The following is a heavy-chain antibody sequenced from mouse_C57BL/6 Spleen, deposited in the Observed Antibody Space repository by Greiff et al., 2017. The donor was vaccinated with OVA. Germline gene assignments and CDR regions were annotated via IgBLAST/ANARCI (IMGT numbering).Heavy chain of an antibody. Sequence: VQLQQPGAELVMPGASVKLSCKASGYTFTSYWMHWVKQRPGQGLEWIGEIDPSGSYTNYNQKFKGKSTLTVDKSSSTAYMQRSSLTSEDSAVYYCTRARGGEWLAYWGQGTSVTVSS. CDR3: TRARGGEWLAY. J-gene: IGHJ4*01. D-gene: IGHD1-3*01. CDR2: IDPSGSYT. CDR1: GYTFTSYW. V-gene: IGHV1-69*01.